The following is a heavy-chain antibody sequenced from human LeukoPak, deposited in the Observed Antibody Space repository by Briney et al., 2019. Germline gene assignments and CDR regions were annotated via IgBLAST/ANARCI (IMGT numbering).Heavy chain of an antibody. CDR1: GGSISSYY. Sequence: PSETLSLTCTVSGGSISSYYWGWIRQPPGKGLEWIGGISYSGSTYYNPSLKSRITISVDTSKNQFSLKLSSVTAADTAVYYCARAKYSGSYYRQDWFDPWGQGTLVTVSS. D-gene: IGHD1-26*01. V-gene: IGHV4-39*01. CDR3: ARAKYSGSYYRQDWFDP. J-gene: IGHJ5*02. CDR2: ISYSGST.